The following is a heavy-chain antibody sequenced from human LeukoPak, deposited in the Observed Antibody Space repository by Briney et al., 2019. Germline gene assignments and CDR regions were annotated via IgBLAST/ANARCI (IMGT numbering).Heavy chain of an antibody. CDR3: ARAAYYYDSSGYYPDAFDI. D-gene: IGHD3-22*01. CDR2: MYYSGST. Sequence: SETLSLTCTVSGGSISSGDYYWSWIRQPPGKGLEWIGYMYYSGSTNYIPSLKSRVTISVDTSKNQFPLKPSSVTAADTAVYYCARAAYYYDSSGYYPDAFDIWGQGTMVTVSS. V-gene: IGHV4-30-4*08. J-gene: IGHJ3*02. CDR1: GGSISSGDYY.